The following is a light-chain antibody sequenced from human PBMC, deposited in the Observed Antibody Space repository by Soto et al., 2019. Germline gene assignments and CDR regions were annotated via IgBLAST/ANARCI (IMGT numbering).Light chain of an antibody. CDR3: QQYGSSPPVT. J-gene: IGKJ5*01. V-gene: IGKV3-20*01. Sequence: EIVLTQSPGTLSLSPGERATLSCRASQSVSSSYLAGYQQKPGQAPRLLIYGASGRATGIPDRFSGSVSGTDFTLTISTLEPEDFAVYYCQQYGSSPPVTFGQGTRLEIK. CDR2: GAS. CDR1: QSVSSSY.